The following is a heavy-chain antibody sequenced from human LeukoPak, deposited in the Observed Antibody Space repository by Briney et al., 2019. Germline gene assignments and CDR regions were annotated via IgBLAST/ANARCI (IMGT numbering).Heavy chain of an antibody. V-gene: IGHV3-74*01. D-gene: IGHD3-9*01. CDR3: ARRTTYFGWRPSESPSCFDY. Sequence: GGSLRLSCAASGFTFSSYWMHWVRQVPGKGLVWVSRINSDGSSRSYVDSVMGRFTISRDNAKNTLYLQLDSLRAEDTAVYYCARRTTYFGWRPSESPSCFDYWGQGTLVTVSS. CDR1: GFTFSSYW. J-gene: IGHJ4*02. CDR2: INSDGSSR.